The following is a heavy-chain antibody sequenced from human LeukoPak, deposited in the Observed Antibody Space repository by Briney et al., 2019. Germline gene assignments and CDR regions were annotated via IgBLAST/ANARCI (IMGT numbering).Heavy chain of an antibody. V-gene: IGHV1-24*01. CDR2: VDPEDRKT. CDR1: GYSLAKLS. D-gene: IGHD2-2*01. Sequence: ASVKVSCKVSGYSLAKLSTHWVRQAPGRGPEWMGAVDPEDRKTTYAQKFQGRLTMTEDTSTDTAYMELSSLRAEDTAMYYCAIFRIIGRYCSGTGCPNWFDPWGQGTLVTVSS. CDR3: AIFRIIGRYCSGTGCPNWFDP. J-gene: IGHJ5*02.